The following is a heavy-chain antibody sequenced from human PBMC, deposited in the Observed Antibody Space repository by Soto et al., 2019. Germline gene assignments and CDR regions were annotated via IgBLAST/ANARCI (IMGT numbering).Heavy chain of an antibody. V-gene: IGHV4-61*01. D-gene: IGHD3-3*01. CDR2: IYYSGST. Sequence: SETLSLTCTVSGGSVSSGSYYWSWIRQPPGKGLEWIGYIYYSGSTNYNPSLKSRVTISVDTSKNQFSLKLSSVTAADTAVYYCARDYDFWSGTDLDYYYYYGMDVWGQGTTVTVSS. CDR1: GGSVSSGSYY. CDR3: ARDYDFWSGTDLDYYYYYGMDV. J-gene: IGHJ6*02.